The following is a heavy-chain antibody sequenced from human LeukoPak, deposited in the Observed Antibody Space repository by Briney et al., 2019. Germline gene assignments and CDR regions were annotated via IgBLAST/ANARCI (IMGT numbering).Heavy chain of an antibody. CDR3: ARQPYSIEGRPNYYSFYGMDV. Sequence: GGSLRLSCAASGFTFSTYEMNWVRQAPGRGLEWVSYISFSGSTIYFADSVNGRFTISRDNAKNSLYLQMNSLRAEDTAVYYCARQPYSIEGRPNYYSFYGMDVWGQGTTVTVSS. V-gene: IGHV3-48*03. J-gene: IGHJ6*02. CDR2: ISFSGSTI. D-gene: IGHD6-6*01. CDR1: GFTFSTYE.